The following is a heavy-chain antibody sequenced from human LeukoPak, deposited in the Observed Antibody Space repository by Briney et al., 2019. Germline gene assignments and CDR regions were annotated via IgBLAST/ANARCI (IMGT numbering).Heavy chain of an antibody. Sequence: SKTLSLTCAVYGGSFSGYYWSWIRQPPGKGLEWIGEINHSGSTNYNPSLKSRVTISVDTSKNQFSLKLSSVTAADTAVYYCVRIDDYWGQGTLVTVSS. D-gene: IGHD2-15*01. CDR2: INHSGST. J-gene: IGHJ4*02. CDR3: VRIDDY. V-gene: IGHV4-34*01. CDR1: GGSFSGYY.